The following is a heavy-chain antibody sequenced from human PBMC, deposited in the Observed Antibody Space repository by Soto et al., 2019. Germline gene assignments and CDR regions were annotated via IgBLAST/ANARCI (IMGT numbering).Heavy chain of an antibody. CDR2: IYYSGST. CDR1: GGSISSYY. J-gene: IGHJ6*02. Sequence: QVQLQESGPGLVKPSETLSLTCTVYGGSISSYYWSWIRQPPGKGLEWIGYIYYSGSTNYNPSLKSRVTISVDTSKNQFSLKLSSVTAADTAVYYCARDLEYSSSSHGMDVWGQGTTVTVSS. D-gene: IGHD6-6*01. V-gene: IGHV4-59*01. CDR3: ARDLEYSSSSHGMDV.